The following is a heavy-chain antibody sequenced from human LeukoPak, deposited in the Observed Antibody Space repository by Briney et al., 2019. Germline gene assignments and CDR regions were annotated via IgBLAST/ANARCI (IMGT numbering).Heavy chain of an antibody. J-gene: IGHJ4*02. D-gene: IGHD4-17*01. V-gene: IGHV3-23*01. CDR3: AKEPTLRPEDYFDY. CDR2: ISGSGGSA. CDR1: GFTFSSYA. Sequence: PVGSLRLSCAASGFTFSSYAMSWVRQAPGEGLEWVSAISGSGGSAYYADSVKGRFTISRDNSKNTLYLQMNSLRAEDTAVYYCAKEPTLRPEDYFDYWGQGTLVTVSS.